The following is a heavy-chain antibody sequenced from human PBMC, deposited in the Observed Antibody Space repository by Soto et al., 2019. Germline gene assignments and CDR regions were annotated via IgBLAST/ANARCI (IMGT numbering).Heavy chain of an antibody. CDR2: ISYSGST. Sequence: PSETLSLTCTVSGGSIISSNYYWTWIRQPPGKGLEWIGYISYSGSTNYNPSLKSRVTISVDTSKNQFSLKLTSVTAADTAVYFCARVTPRNSKLYFYDYLGQGTLVTGS. V-gene: IGHV4-61*01. CDR1: GGSIISSNYY. CDR3: ARVTPRNSKLYFYDY. D-gene: IGHD3-9*01. J-gene: IGHJ4*02.